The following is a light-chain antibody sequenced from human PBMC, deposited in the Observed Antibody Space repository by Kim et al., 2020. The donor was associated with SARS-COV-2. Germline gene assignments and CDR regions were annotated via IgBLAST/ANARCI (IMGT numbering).Light chain of an antibody. CDR2: DNH. CDR3: GTWDSSLSAHV. J-gene: IGLJ1*01. Sequence: GQKGTVSCSGSSSNIGNNYVSWYQQLPGTAPKLLIYDNHKRPSGIPDRFSGSKSGTSATLGITGLQTGDEADYYCGTWDSSLSAHVFGTGTKVTVL. CDR1: SSNIGNNY. V-gene: IGLV1-51*01.